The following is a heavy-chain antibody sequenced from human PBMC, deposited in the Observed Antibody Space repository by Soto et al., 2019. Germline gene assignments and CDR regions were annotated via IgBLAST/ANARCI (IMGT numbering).Heavy chain of an antibody. CDR1: GGSISSSSYY. D-gene: IGHD4-17*01. CDR3: ARHGNTVTTGYYYGMDV. Sequence: SETLSLTCTVSGGSISSSSYYWGWIRQPPGKGLEWIGTIYYSGSTYYNPSLKSRVTISVDTSKNQFSLKLSSVTATDTAVYYCARHGNTVTTGYYYGMDVWGQGTTVTVSS. V-gene: IGHV4-39*01. J-gene: IGHJ6*02. CDR2: IYYSGST.